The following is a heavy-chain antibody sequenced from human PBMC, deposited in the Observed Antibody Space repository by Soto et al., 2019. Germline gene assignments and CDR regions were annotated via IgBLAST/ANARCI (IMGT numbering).Heavy chain of an antibody. D-gene: IGHD3-10*01. CDR3: ARDRPGGFDY. J-gene: IGHJ4*02. Sequence: EVQLVESGGGLVKPGGSLRLSCAASGFTFSSYDMHWVRQATGKGLEWVSGIGTAGDTYYPGSVKGRFTISRENAKKSLYLQMNSLRVGDTALYYCARDRPGGFDYWGQGTLVTVSS. V-gene: IGHV3-13*01. CDR2: IGTAGDT. CDR1: GFTFSSYD.